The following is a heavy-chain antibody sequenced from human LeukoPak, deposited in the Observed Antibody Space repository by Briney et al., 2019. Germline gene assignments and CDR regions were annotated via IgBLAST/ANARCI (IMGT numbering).Heavy chain of an antibody. CDR2: ISYDGSNK. V-gene: IGHV3-30-3*01. CDR1: GFTFSSYA. Sequence: GGSLRLSCAASGFTFSSYAMHWVRQAPGKGLEWVAVISYDGSNKYYADSVKGRFTISRDNSKNTLYLQMNSLRAEDTAVYYCARAPPVVVAATGLEHYYYGMDVWGQGTTVTVSS. J-gene: IGHJ6*02. D-gene: IGHD2-15*01. CDR3: ARAPPVVVAATGLEHYYYGMDV.